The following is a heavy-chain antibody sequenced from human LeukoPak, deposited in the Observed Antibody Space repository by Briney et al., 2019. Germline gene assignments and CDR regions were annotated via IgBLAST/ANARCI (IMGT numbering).Heavy chain of an antibody. V-gene: IGHV4-4*09. Sequence: PSETLSLTCTVSGTSISSYYWSWVRQPPGKGPEWIGYIRNSVTSYTDNPSLQSRVTISVDTSKNQFSLKVTSMTAADTAVYYCVRSPRLDPWGQGMLVTVYS. J-gene: IGHJ5*02. CDR2: IRNSVTSY. CDR1: GTSISSYY. CDR3: VRSPRLDP.